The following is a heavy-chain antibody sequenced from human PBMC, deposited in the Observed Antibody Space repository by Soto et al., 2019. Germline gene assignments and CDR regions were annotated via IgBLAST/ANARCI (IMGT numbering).Heavy chain of an antibody. CDR3: AKDGSSSWPYGMDV. CDR1: GFTFSSYA. J-gene: IGHJ6*02. Sequence: PGGSLRLSCAASGFTFSSYAMSWVRQAPGKGLEWVSAISGSGGSTYYADSVKGRFTISRDNSKSTLYLQMNSLRAEDTAVYYCAKDGSSSWPYGMDVWGQGTTVTVSS. CDR2: ISGSGGST. V-gene: IGHV3-23*01. D-gene: IGHD6-13*01.